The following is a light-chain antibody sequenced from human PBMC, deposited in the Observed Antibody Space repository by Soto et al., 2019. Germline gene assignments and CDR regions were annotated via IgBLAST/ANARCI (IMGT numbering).Light chain of an antibody. CDR2: LAS. Sequence: DIVMTQSPDSLAVSLGESATINCKSSQTVLYSSNNKHYLAWYQQKPGQPPKLLIYLASIREYGVPDRFSGSGSGTDFTLTISSLQAEDVAVYYCQQYYSTLTWTFGQGTKVEIK. V-gene: IGKV4-1*01. CDR1: QTVLYSSNNKHY. CDR3: QQYYSTLTWT. J-gene: IGKJ1*01.